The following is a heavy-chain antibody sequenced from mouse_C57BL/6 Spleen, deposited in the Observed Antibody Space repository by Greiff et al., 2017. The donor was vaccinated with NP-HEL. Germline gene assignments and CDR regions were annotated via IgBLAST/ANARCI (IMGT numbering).Heavy chain of an antibody. CDR2: INPSNGGT. CDR1: GYTFTSYW. Sequence: QVQLQQPGTELVKPGASVKLSCKASGYTFTSYWMHWVKQRPGQGLEWIGNINPSNGGTNYNEKFKSKATLTVDKSSSTAYMQLSSLTSEDSAVDYCARYGQLGRGGYFDVWGTGTTVTVSS. CDR3: ARYGQLGRGGYFDV. D-gene: IGHD4-1*02. V-gene: IGHV1-53*01. J-gene: IGHJ1*03.